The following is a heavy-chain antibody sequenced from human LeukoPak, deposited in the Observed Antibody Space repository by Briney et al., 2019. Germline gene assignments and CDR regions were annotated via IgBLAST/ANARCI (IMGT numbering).Heavy chain of an antibody. V-gene: IGHV3-23*01. CDR1: GFTFTTYA. Sequence: GGSLRLSCAASGFTFTTYATSWVRQAAGKGLDWVSTISGSGGSTYYADSVKGRFTISRDNSKNTLYLQMSSLGAEDTAVYYCAKCRGGVVGSWYFDFWGRGTLVTVSS. CDR2: ISGSGGST. J-gene: IGHJ2*01. D-gene: IGHD3-10*01. CDR3: AKCRGGVVGSWYFDF.